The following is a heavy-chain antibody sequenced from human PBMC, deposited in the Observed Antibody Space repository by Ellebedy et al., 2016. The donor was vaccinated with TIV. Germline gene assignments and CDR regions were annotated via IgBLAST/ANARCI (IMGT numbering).Heavy chain of an antibody. CDR2: ISAYKGNT. V-gene: IGHV1-18*01. Sequence: AASVKVSCKASGYTFTSYDISWVRQAPGQGLEWMGWISAYKGNTNYAQKLQGRVTMTTDTSTSTAYMELRSLRSDDTAVYYCARWKLYDSSGYYYMDNYYGMDVWGQGTTVTVSS. D-gene: IGHD3-22*01. CDR3: ARWKLYDSSGYYYMDNYYGMDV. CDR1: GYTFTSYD. J-gene: IGHJ6*02.